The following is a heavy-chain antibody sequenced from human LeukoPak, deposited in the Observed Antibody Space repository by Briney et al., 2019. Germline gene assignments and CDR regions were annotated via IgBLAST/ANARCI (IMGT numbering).Heavy chain of an antibody. V-gene: IGHV2-70*11. CDR2: IDWDDDK. CDR1: GFSLSTSGMC. D-gene: IGHD3-22*01. Sequence: SGPTLVKPTQTLTLTCTFSGFSLSTSGMCESWIRQPPGKALEWLARIDWDDDKYYSTSLKTRLTISKDTSKNQVVLTMTNMDPVDTATYYCARIRYYYDSSGYNYYFDYWGQGTLVTVSS. CDR3: ARIRYYYDSSGYNYYFDY. J-gene: IGHJ4*02.